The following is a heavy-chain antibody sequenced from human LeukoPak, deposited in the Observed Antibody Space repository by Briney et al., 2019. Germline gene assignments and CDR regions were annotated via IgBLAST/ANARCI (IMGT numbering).Heavy chain of an antibody. D-gene: IGHD6-13*01. CDR2: IYYSGST. Sequence: SETLSLTCTVSGGSISSSSYYWSWIRQPPGKGLEWIGYIYYSGSTNYNPSLKSRVTISVDTSKNQFSLKLSSLTAADTAMYYCADSSRWDYWGQGTLVTVSS. J-gene: IGHJ4*02. CDR3: ADSSRWDY. CDR1: GGSISSSSYY. V-gene: IGHV4-61*05.